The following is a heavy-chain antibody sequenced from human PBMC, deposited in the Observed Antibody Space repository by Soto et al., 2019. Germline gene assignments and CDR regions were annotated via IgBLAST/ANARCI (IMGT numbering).Heavy chain of an antibody. Sequence: QVPLVESGGGVVQPGRSLRLSCAASGFTFSSYAMHWVRQAPGKGLEWVAVISYDGSNKYYADSVKGRFTISRDNSKNPLYLQMNSLRAEDTAVYYCASELPLGGGMDVWGQGTTVTVSS. V-gene: IGHV3-30-3*01. D-gene: IGHD3-16*01. CDR1: GFTFSSYA. J-gene: IGHJ6*02. CDR2: ISYDGSNK. CDR3: ASELPLGGGMDV.